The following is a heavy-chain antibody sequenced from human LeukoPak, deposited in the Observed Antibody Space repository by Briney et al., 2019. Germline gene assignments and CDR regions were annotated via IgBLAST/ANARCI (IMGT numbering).Heavy chain of an antibody. D-gene: IGHD3-22*01. CDR2: INPSGGST. CDR1: GYTFIMYY. V-gene: IGHV1-46*01. Sequence: AAVTVSCTGSGYTFIMYYMYWVRQAPGQGMEWMGIINPSGGSTSYAQKFQGRVTMTRDMSTSTVYMELSTLRSEDTAVYYCARESGDTSGYYPVWGQGTLVTVSS. J-gene: IGHJ4*02. CDR3: ARESGDTSGYYPV.